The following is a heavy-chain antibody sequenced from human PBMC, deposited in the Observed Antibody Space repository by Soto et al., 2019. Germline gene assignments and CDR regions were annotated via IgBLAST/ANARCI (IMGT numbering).Heavy chain of an antibody. D-gene: IGHD1-26*01. CDR2: IRSKAYGGTT. Sequence: GGSLRLSCTASGFTFGDYAMSWFRQAPGKGLEWVGFIRSKAYGGTTEYAASVKGRFTISRDDSKSIAYLQMNSLKTEDTAVYYCARDRGELRAVDYWGQGTLVTVSS. V-gene: IGHV3-49*03. J-gene: IGHJ4*02. CDR1: GFTFGDYA. CDR3: ARDRGELRAVDY.